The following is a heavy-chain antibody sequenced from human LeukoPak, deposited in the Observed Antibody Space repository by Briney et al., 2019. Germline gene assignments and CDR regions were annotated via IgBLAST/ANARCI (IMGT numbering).Heavy chain of an antibody. CDR3: ARFRSDSGAYARDGFDY. J-gene: IGHJ4*02. CDR1: GFTFSSYG. Sequence: GGSLRLSCAASGFTFSSYGMHWVRQAPGKGLEWVAVIWYDGSRKYYADSMKGRFTISRDNSKNTLYLEMNSLRVEDTAVYYCARFRSDSGAYARDGFDYGGQGTLVTVSS. V-gene: IGHV3-33*01. CDR2: IWYDGSRK. D-gene: IGHD2-15*01.